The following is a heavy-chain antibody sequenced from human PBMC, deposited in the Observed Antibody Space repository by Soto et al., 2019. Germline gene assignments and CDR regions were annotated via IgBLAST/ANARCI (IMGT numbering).Heavy chain of an antibody. CDR2: IKQDGSEK. V-gene: IGHV3-7*05. CDR3: ARDGVVVAATPRQYNWFDP. Sequence: GGSLRLSCAASGFTFSSYAMSWVRQAPGKGLEWVANIKQDGSEKYYVDSVKGRFTISRDNAKNSLYLQMNSLRAEDTAVYYCARDGVVVAATPRQYNWFDPWGQGTLVTVSS. D-gene: IGHD2-15*01. J-gene: IGHJ5*02. CDR1: GFTFSSYA.